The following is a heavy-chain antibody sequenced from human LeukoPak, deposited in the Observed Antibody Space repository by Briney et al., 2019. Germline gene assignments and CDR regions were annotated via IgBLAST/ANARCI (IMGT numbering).Heavy chain of an antibody. V-gene: IGHV4-39*01. J-gene: IGHJ4*02. D-gene: IGHD6-19*01. CDR3: ARRRGWYPVDY. CDR1: GGSISSSSYY. Sequence: PSETPSLTCTVSGGSISSSSYYWGWIRQPPGKGLEWVGTIYYTGSTYYNPSLKSRVTISVDTSKNQCSLKLSSVTAADTAVYYCARRRGWYPVDYWGQGTLVTVSS. CDR2: IYYTGST.